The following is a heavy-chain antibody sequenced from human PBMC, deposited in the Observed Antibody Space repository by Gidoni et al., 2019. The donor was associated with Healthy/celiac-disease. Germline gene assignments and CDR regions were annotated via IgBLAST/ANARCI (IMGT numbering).Heavy chain of an antibody. V-gene: IGHV1-18*01. D-gene: IGHD1-26*01. CDR3: AREFLSGSYYGY. Sequence: QLQLVQSGAEVKKPGASVKVSCKASGYTFTSYGISWVRQAPGQGLEWMGWISADNGNTNYAQKLQGRVTMTTDTSTSTAYKELRSLRSDETAVYYCAREFLSGSYYGYWGQGTLITVSS. J-gene: IGHJ4*02. CDR1: GYTFTSYG. CDR2: ISADNGNT.